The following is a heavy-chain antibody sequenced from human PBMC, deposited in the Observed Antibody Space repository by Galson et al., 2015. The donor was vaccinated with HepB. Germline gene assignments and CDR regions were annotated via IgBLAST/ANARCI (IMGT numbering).Heavy chain of an antibody. CDR2: IYYSGST. J-gene: IGHJ5*02. CDR1: GDSITSSTYY. Sequence: SETLSLTCSVSGDSITSSTYYWGWIRQPPGKGLEWIGSIYYSGSTYYSPSLKSRVTISVDTSKNQFSLNLTSVTAADTAVYYCARSYSSSWYWFDPWGQGTLVTVSS. V-gene: IGHV4-39*01. CDR3: ARSYSSSWYWFDP. D-gene: IGHD6-13*01.